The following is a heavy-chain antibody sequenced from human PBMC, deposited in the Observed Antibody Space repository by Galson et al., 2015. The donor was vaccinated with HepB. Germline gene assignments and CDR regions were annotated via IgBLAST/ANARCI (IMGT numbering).Heavy chain of an antibody. CDR1: GFSLSSCW. Sequence: SLRLSCAASGFSLSSCWMHWVRQVPGKGLVWVSRIGNEDSATSYADSVKGRFTISRDSAKNTLYLQMNSLGVEDTADYYCATYGFGPDYWGQGTLVTVSS. CDR3: ATYGFGPDY. J-gene: IGHJ4*02. CDR2: IGNEDSAT. D-gene: IGHD3-3*01. V-gene: IGHV3-74*01.